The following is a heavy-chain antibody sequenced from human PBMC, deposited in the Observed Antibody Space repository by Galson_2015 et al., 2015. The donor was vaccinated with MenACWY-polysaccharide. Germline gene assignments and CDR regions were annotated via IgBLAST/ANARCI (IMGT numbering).Heavy chain of an antibody. J-gene: IGHJ6*02. CDR3: ARLVSWPAGDGFYYYGLDV. CDR1: GDSVRNADSY. Sequence: LTCTVSGDSVRNADSYWHWLRQAPGKGLEWIGYIYHSGNTNFNPSLKSRLSMSEDTSKNQISLTLSSVTAADTAVYYCARLVSWPAGDGFYYYGLDVWGQGTTVIVSS. CDR2: IYHSGNT. D-gene: IGHD2-21*01. V-gene: IGHV4-30-4*01.